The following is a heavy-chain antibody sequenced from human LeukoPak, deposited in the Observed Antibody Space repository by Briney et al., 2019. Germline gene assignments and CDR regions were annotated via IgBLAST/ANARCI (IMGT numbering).Heavy chain of an antibody. Sequence: PGGSLRLSCEASGFTFRSYVMHWVRQAPGKGLEWLSFILFDGTQKSYADSVRGRFTISRDNSNSTLYLQINSLRAEDTAVYYCAKDLGMASIRGLHYWGQGALVTVSS. D-gene: IGHD5-24*01. CDR2: ILFDGTQK. CDR3: AKDLGMASIRGLHY. J-gene: IGHJ4*02. V-gene: IGHV3-30*02. CDR1: GFTFRSYV.